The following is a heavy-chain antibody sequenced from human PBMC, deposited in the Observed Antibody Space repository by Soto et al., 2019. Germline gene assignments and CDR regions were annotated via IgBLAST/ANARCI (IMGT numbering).Heavy chain of an antibody. Sequence: PSETLSLTCTVSGGSISSSSYYWGWIRQPPGKGLEWVSAISGSGGSTYYADSVKGRFTISRDNSKNTLYLQMNSLRAEDTAVYYCAKNCGDIDEMDYYYGMDVWGQGTTVTVSS. V-gene: IGHV3-23*01. D-gene: IGHD5-12*01. CDR1: GGSISSSSYY. J-gene: IGHJ6*02. CDR3: AKNCGDIDEMDYYYGMDV. CDR2: ISGSGGST.